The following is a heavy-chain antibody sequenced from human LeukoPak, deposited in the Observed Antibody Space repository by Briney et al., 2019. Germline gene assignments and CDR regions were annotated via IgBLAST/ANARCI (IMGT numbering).Heavy chain of an antibody. CDR2: LRGDGDT. CDR1: GFTFSNYA. V-gene: IGHV3-23*01. Sequence: TGGSLRRSCKASGFTFSNYAMSWVRQAPARGLEWVSSLRGDGDTFYADSVKGRFTLSRDDSRNTVYLHLNNLRVEDTAVYYCAKASRVSNADAVLWGQGTLVTVYS. CDR3: AKASRVSNADAVL. D-gene: IGHD1-1*01. J-gene: IGHJ4*02.